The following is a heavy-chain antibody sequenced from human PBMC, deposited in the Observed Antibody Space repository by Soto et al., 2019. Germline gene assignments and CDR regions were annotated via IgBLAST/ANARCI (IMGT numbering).Heavy chain of an antibody. Sequence: ASLKVSCKASGYTFTIYGISWVRQAPGQGLEWMGWISAYNGNTNYAQKLQGRVTMTTDTSTSTAYMELRSLRSDDTAVYYCARDNVGYSSGWCFDYWGQGTLVTVSS. CDR3: ARDNVGYSSGWCFDY. D-gene: IGHD6-19*01. CDR1: GYTFTIYG. V-gene: IGHV1-18*01. CDR2: ISAYNGNT. J-gene: IGHJ4*02.